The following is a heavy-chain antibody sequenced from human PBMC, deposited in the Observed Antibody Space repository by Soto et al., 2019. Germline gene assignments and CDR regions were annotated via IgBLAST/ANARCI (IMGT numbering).Heavy chain of an antibody. V-gene: IGHV1-2*04. J-gene: IGHJ4*02. CDR3: ARDREGRYCYASSGLGYDY. Sequence: ASVKVSCKASGYTFTGYYMHWVRQAPGQGLEWMGWINPNSGGTNYAQKFQGWVTMTRDTSISTAYMELSRLRSDDTAVYYCARDREGRYCYASSGLGYDYWGQGTLVTVSS. D-gene: IGHD3-22*01. CDR1: GYTFTGYY. CDR2: INPNSGGT.